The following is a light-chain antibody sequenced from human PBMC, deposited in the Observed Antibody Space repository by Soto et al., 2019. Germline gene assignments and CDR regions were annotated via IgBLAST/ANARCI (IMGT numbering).Light chain of an antibody. Sequence: EIVMTQSPAILSVSPGEGATLSCRASENVRTKVGWYQQKAGQDPRLLIYGASTRATGIPDRFSGSGSRTQFTLTIIRLQSEDSAVYFCQQNNRWPPITFGQGTRLGIK. CDR1: ENVRTK. J-gene: IGKJ5*01. CDR3: QQNNRWPPIT. CDR2: GAS. V-gene: IGKV3-15*01.